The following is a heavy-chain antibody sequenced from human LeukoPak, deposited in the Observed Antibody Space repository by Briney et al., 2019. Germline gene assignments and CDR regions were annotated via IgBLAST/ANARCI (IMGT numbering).Heavy chain of an antibody. V-gene: IGHV1-69*05. CDR1: GGTFSSYA. Sequence: SVKVSCKASGGTFSSYAISWVRQAPGQGLEWMRGIIPIFGTANYAQKFQGRVTITTDESTSTAYMELSSLRSEDTAVYYCASGGDGYNYGYWGQGTLVTVSS. CDR3: ASGGDGYNYGY. D-gene: IGHD5-24*01. CDR2: IIPIFGTA. J-gene: IGHJ4*02.